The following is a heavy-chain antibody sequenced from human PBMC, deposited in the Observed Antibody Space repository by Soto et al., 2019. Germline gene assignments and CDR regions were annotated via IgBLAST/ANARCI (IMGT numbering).Heavy chain of an antibody. J-gene: IGHJ6*02. CDR2: IWYDGSNK. CDR3: ARDQHFMDYYDSGRGVGMDV. Sequence: LRLSCAASGFTFSSYGMHWVRQAPGKGLEWVAVIWYDGSNKYYADSVKGRFTISRDNSKNTLYLQMNSLRAEDTAVYYCARDQHFMDYYDSGRGVGMDVWGQGTTVTVSS. CDR1: GFTFSSYG. D-gene: IGHD3-22*01. V-gene: IGHV3-33*01.